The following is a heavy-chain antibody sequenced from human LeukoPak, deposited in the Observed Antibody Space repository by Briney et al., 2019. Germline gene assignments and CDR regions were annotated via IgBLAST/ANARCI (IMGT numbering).Heavy chain of an antibody. CDR1: GFTFSSYA. J-gene: IGHJ3*02. D-gene: IGHD1-14*01. Sequence: GGSLRLSCAASGFTFSSYAMHWVRQAPGKGLEWVAVISYDGSNKYYADSVKGRFTISRDNSKNTLYLQMNSLRAEDTAVYYCARDNRGLSAFDIWGQGTMVTVSS. CDR3: ARDNRGLSAFDI. CDR2: ISYDGSNK. V-gene: IGHV3-30*04.